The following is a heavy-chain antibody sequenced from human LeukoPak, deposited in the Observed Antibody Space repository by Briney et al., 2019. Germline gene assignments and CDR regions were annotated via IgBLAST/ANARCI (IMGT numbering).Heavy chain of an antibody. J-gene: IGHJ4*02. CDR2: IYTSGST. V-gene: IGHV4-4*07. CDR1: GGSISSYY. CDR3: ARALDTAMVALDY. Sequence: AETLSLTCTVSGGSISSYYWSWIRQPAGKGLEWIGRIYTSGSTNYNPSLKSRVTMSVDTSKNLFSLNLTSVTAADTAVYYCARALDTAMVALDYWGQGTLVTVSS. D-gene: IGHD5-18*01.